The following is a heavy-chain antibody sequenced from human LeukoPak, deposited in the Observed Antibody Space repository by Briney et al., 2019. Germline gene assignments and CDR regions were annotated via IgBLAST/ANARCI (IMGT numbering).Heavy chain of an antibody. CDR1: GYTFTSYG. Sequence: ASVKVSCKAPGYTFTSYGISWVRQAPGQGLEWMGWISAYNGNTNYAQKLQGRVTMTTDTSTSTAYMELRSLRSDDTAVYYCATLSVVVPAFGVDAFDIWGQGTMVTVSS. J-gene: IGHJ3*02. CDR3: ATLSVVVPAFGVDAFDI. V-gene: IGHV1-18*01. CDR2: ISAYNGNT. D-gene: IGHD2-2*01.